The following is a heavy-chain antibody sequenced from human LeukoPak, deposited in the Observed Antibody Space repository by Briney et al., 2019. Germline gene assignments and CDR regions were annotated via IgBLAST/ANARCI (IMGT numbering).Heavy chain of an antibody. J-gene: IGHJ4*02. D-gene: IGHD1-7*01. V-gene: IGHV1-46*01. CDR2: INPSGGST. CDR3: ARKSRGTGTAYYFDY. Sequence: ASVKVSCKASGYTFTSYYMHWVRQAPGQGLEWMGIINPSGGSTSYAQKFQGRVTITRDMSTSTVYMELSSLRSEDTAVYYCARKSRGTGTAYYFDYWGQGTLVTVSS. CDR1: GYTFTSYY.